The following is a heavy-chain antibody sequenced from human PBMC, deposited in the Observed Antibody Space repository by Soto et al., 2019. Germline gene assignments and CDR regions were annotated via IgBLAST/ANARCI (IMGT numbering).Heavy chain of an antibody. D-gene: IGHD3-9*01. CDR2: ISAYNGNT. CDR1: GYTFTSYG. Sequence: ASVKVSCKASGYTFTSYGICWVRQAPGQGLEWMGWISAYNGNTNYAQKLQGRVTMTTDTSTSTAYMELRSLRSDDTAVYYCARHLFPYDILTGYPAAYWGQGTLVTVSS. V-gene: IGHV1-18*01. CDR3: ARHLFPYDILTGYPAAY. J-gene: IGHJ4*02.